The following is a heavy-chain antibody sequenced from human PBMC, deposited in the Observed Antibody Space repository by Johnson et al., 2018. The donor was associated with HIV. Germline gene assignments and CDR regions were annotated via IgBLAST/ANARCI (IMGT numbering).Heavy chain of an antibody. J-gene: IGHJ3*02. D-gene: IGHD1-7*01. CDR3: ARGSRLTGTTVAFDI. CDR1: GFTVSSNY. Sequence: VQLVESGGGVVRPGGSLRLSCAASGFTVSSNYMSWVRQAPGKGLEWVSIIYSDGSTYFADSVKGRFPISRDNSKNTLFLQMNSLRAEDTAVYYCARGSRLTGTTVAFDIWGQGTMVTVSS. V-gene: IGHV3-66*02. CDR2: IYSDGST.